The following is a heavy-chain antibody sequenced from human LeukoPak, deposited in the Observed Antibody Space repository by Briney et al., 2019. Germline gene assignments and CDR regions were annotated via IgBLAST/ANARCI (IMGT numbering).Heavy chain of an antibody. D-gene: IGHD1-26*01. Sequence: ASVKVSCKASGYTFTGYYMHWVRQAPGQGLEWMGWINPNSGGTNYAQKFQGWVTMTRDTSISTAYMELSRLRSDDTAVYYCARGVVGATTYFDYWGQGTLVTVSS. CDR2: INPNSGGT. V-gene: IGHV1-2*04. CDR3: ARGVVGATTYFDY. J-gene: IGHJ4*02. CDR1: GYTFTGYY.